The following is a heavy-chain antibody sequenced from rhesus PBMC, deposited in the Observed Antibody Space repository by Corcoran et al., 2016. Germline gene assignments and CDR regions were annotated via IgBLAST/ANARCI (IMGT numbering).Heavy chain of an antibody. CDR3: AREVIAAAGTYNY. CDR1: GGSISSGYS. J-gene: IGHJ4*01. D-gene: IGHD6-25*01. V-gene: IGHV4-81*01. Sequence: QVQLQESGPGVVKPSETLSLTCAVSGGSISSGYSWSWIRQPPGKGLEWIGNIDGNSAGTNYNPSLKSRVTISKDTSKNQFSLKLISVTAADTALYYCAREVIAAAGTYNYWGQGVLVTVSS. CDR2: IDGNSAGT.